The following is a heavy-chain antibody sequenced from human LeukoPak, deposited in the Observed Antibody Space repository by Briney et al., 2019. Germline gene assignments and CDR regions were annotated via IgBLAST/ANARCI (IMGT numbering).Heavy chain of an antibody. J-gene: IGHJ4*02. V-gene: IGHV4-34*01. CDR2: VNHSGGT. D-gene: IGHD5-24*01. CDR1: DASFSAYY. CDR3: ARRPRDGFFRPYFDS. Sequence: SETLPLTCAVFDASFSAYYWSWIRQPPGKGLEWIGDVNHSGGTNYNPSLISRVTISVDTAKNQFSLRLSSVTAADTAVYYCARRPRDGFFRPYFDSWGQGTLVTVSS.